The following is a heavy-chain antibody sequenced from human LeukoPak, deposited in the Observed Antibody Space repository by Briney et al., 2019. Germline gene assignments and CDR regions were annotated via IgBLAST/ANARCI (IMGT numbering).Heavy chain of an antibody. J-gene: IGHJ3*02. D-gene: IGHD3-10*01. Sequence: GASVKVPCKDSGYTLTELSMHWVRQAPGKGLEWMGGFDPEDGETIYAQKFQGRVTMTEDTSTDTAYMELSSLRSEDTAVYYCATRWGMVQGDDRSRDAFDIWGQGTMVTVSS. V-gene: IGHV1-24*01. CDR2: FDPEDGET. CDR3: ATRWGMVQGDDRSRDAFDI. CDR1: GYTLTELS.